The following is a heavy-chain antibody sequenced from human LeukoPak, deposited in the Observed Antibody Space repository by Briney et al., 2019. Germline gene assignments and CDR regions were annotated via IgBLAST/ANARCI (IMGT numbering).Heavy chain of an antibody. J-gene: IGHJ4*02. CDR2: ICGSGGNT. D-gene: IGHD3-16*02. Sequence: GVSLRLSCAASGFTFSSYAMSWVRQAPGKGREWVSAICGSGGNTYYADPVKGRFTMSRDNSKNTLYLQMNSLRAEDTAVYFCAKTVSGSHSYQGGDYWGQGTLVTVST. CDR1: GFTFSSYA. V-gene: IGHV3-23*01. CDR3: AKTVSGSHSYQGGDY.